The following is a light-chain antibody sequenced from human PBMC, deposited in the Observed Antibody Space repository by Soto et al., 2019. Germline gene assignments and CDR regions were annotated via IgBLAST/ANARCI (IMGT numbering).Light chain of an antibody. CDR2: GAS. CDR1: QSIDSKY. CDR3: QEYGSSL. V-gene: IGKV3-20*01. J-gene: IGKJ3*01. Sequence: ENVLTQSPGTLSVSPGEGATLSCRASQSIDSKYLAWYQQKPGQAPRLLIYGASSRATGIPDRFSGSGSGTDFTLSISRLEPEDFAVYYCQEYGSSLFDPGSKVEFK.